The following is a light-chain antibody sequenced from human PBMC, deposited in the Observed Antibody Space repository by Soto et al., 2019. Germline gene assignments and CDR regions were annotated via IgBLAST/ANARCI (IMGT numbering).Light chain of an antibody. J-gene: IGKJ5*01. CDR3: QQARSFPIT. CDR2: DTS. CDR1: QSVRDRY. Sequence: GLTQSPATLSLFPWEIATLSCRASQSVRDRYLAWYQQKPGQAPSLLIYDTSTRATGVPDRFSGSGSGTDFTLTISSLQPEDFATYSCQQARSFPITCGQGTRLE. V-gene: IGKV3D-20*02.